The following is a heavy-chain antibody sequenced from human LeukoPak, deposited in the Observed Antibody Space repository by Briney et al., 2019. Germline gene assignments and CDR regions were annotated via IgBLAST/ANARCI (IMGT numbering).Heavy chain of an antibody. V-gene: IGHV4-38-2*02. CDR3: ARYYDFWSGYYTGIDYFDY. D-gene: IGHD3-3*01. CDR2: IYHSGST. Sequence: PSETLSLTCTVSGYSISSGYYWGWIRQPPGKGLEWIGSIYHSGSTYYNPSLKSRVTISVDTSKNQFSLKLSSVTAADTAVYYCARYYDFWSGYYTGIDYFDYWGQGTLVTVSS. J-gene: IGHJ4*02. CDR1: GYSISSGYY.